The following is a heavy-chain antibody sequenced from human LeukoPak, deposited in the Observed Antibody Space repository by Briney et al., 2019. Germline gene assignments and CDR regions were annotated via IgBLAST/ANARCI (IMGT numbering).Heavy chain of an antibody. D-gene: IGHD2-15*01. Sequence: AGGSLRLSCAASGFTFSNACMSWVRQAPGKGLEWVCRIKSKTDGGTTEYAAPVKGRFTISRDGSKNTLYLQSNSLKTEDTAVYYCTTHLGYCSGGSCYSGGQGTLVTVSS. CDR2: IKSKTDGGTT. CDR1: GFTFSNAC. CDR3: TTHLGYCSGGSCYS. V-gene: IGHV3-15*01. J-gene: IGHJ4*02.